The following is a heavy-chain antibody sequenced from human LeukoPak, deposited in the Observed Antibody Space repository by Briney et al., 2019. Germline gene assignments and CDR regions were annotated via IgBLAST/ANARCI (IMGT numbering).Heavy chain of an antibody. J-gene: IGHJ3*02. V-gene: IGHV3-30*18. CDR3: AKERAYFDAFDI. Sequence: PGGSLRLSCAASEFTFSTYGMHCARQAPGRGRECVAVISPDGSNNTYEASVKGRFTISRDNSKNTLFLQLNSMRPEDTAVYYCAKERAYFDAFDIWGQGTMVPVSS. D-gene: IGHD2/OR15-2a*01. CDR1: EFTFSTYG. CDR2: ISPDGSNN.